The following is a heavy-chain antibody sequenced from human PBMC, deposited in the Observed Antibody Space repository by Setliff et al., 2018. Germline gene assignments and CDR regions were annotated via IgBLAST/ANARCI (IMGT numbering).Heavy chain of an antibody. V-gene: IGHV4-59*01. Sequence: SETLSLTCAVYGGSFSTYYWSWIRQPPGKGLEWIGSIYYSGSTNYNPSLKSRVTISIDTSKNQFSLKLSSVTAADTAVYHCARGKTFFGAFIRAFDIWGQGRMVTVSS. CDR1: GGSFSTYY. D-gene: IGHD3-3*01. CDR3: ARGKTFFGAFIRAFDI. CDR2: IYYSGST. J-gene: IGHJ3*02.